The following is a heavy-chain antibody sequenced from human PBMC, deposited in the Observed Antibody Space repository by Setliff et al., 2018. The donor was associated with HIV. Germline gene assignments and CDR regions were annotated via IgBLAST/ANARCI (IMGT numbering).Heavy chain of an antibody. Sequence: PGGSLRLSCAASGFRFSTYWMTWVRQAPGKGLEWVANIKQDGSEKYYADFVKGRFTISRDNAKNSLYLQMNSLRAEDTAVYYCARDYKGDYSLGYWGQGTLVTVSS. J-gene: IGHJ4*02. CDR2: IKQDGSEK. CDR1: GFRFSTYW. D-gene: IGHD4-4*01. CDR3: ARDYKGDYSLGY. V-gene: IGHV3-7*01.